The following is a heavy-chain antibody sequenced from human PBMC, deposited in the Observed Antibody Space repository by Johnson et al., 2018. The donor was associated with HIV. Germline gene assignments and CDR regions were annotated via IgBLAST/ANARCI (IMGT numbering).Heavy chain of an antibody. Sequence: QVQLVESGGGVDQPGRSLRLSCAASGFTFSSYAMHWVRQAPGKGLEWVAVISYDASNKYYADSVKGRFTISRDNSKNTLYLQMNSLRTEDTAVYYCARVRGGTGHGAFDIWGQGTMVTVSS. V-gene: IGHV3-30*04. CDR3: ARVRGGTGHGAFDI. J-gene: IGHJ3*02. CDR2: ISYDASNK. CDR1: GFTFSSYA.